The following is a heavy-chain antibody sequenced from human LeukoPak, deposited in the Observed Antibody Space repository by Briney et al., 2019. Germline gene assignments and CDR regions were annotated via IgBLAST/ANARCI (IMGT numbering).Heavy chain of an antibody. CDR2: ISGSGGST. CDR3: AKDQEKDHYYGSGSAY. J-gene: IGHJ4*02. D-gene: IGHD3-10*01. Sequence: PGGSLRLSCAASGFTFSSYAMSWARQAPGKGLEWVSSISGSGGSTYYADSVKGRFTISRDNSKNTLYLQMNSLRAEDTAVYYCAKDQEKDHYYGSGSAYWGQGTLVTVSS. CDR1: GFTFSSYA. V-gene: IGHV3-23*01.